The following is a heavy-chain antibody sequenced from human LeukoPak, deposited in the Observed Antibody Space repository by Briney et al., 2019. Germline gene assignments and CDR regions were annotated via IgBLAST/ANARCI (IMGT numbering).Heavy chain of an antibody. CDR3: ARLKIRDGAYYYDFWSGYHYYFDY. J-gene: IGHJ4*02. Sequence: SETLSLTCTVSGGYISSSSYYWGWIRQPPEKGLEWIGSIYYSGSTYYNPSLKSRVTISVDTSKNQFSLKLSSVTAADTAVYYCARLKIRDGAYYYDFWSGYHYYFDYWGQGTLVTVSS. CDR2: IYYSGST. D-gene: IGHD3-3*01. CDR1: GGYISSSSYY. V-gene: IGHV4-39*01.